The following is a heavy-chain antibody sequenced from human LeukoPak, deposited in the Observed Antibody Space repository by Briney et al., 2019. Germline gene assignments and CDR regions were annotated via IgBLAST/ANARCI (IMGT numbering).Heavy chain of an antibody. CDR2: MNPNSGNT. CDR1: GYTFTSYD. CDR3: ARGLDIVVVVAAPFDY. J-gene: IGHJ4*02. D-gene: IGHD2-15*01. Sequence: ASVKVSCKASGYTFTSYDINWVRQATGQGLEWMGWMNPNSGNTGYAQKFQGRVTMTRNTSISTAYMELSSLRSEDTAVYYCARGLDIVVVVAAPFDYWGQGTLVTVSS. V-gene: IGHV1-8*01.